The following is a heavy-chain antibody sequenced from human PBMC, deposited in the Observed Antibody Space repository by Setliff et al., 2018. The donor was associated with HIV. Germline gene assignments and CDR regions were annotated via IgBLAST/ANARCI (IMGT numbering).Heavy chain of an antibody. D-gene: IGHD5-18*01. CDR3: ARGRYSYGPGWFDS. CDR2: IYYVGWS. V-gene: IGHV4-4*07. J-gene: IGHJ5*01. CDR1: GASLQSYY. Sequence: PSETLSLTCSVSGASLQSYYWGWIRQPAGKGLQWIGRIYYVGWSKYNPSLKSRITISVDTSKKEFSLNLSSLTAADTAVFYCARGRYSYGPGWFDSWAQGAVVTVSS.